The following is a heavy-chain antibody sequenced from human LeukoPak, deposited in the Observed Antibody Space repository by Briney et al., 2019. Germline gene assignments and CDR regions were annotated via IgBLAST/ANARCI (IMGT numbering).Heavy chain of an antibody. V-gene: IGHV1-18*04. J-gene: IGHJ4*02. Sequence: ASVKVSCKASGYTFTGYYMHWVQQAPGQGLEWMGWISAYNGNTNYAQKLQGRVTMTTDTSTSTAYMELRSLRSDDTAVYYCARVVRVGAGAWGYWGQGTLVTVSS. CDR2: ISAYNGNT. D-gene: IGHD1-26*01. CDR1: GYTFTGYY. CDR3: ARVVRVGAGAWGY.